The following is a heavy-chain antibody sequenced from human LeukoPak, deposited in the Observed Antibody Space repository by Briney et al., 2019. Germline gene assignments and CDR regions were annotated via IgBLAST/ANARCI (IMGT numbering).Heavy chain of an antibody. D-gene: IGHD6-13*01. Sequence: GGSLRLSCAASGFTFSSYSMNWVRQTPGKGLEWVSSISSSSSYIYYADSVKGRFTISRDNAKNSLYLQMSSLRAEDTAMYYCARGPPGGSSWTSYYFDYWGQGTLVTVSS. CDR1: GFTFSSYS. CDR2: ISSSSSYI. CDR3: ARGPPGGSSWTSYYFDY. V-gene: IGHV3-21*01. J-gene: IGHJ4*02.